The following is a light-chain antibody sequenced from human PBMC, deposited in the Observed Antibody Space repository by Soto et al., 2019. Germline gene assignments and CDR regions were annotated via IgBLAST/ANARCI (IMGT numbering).Light chain of an antibody. V-gene: IGKV1-39*01. Sequence: IQVTQSPSSLSASVGDRVTITCRASQAIRTDLGWYQQKPGKAPNLLIYAASSLQSGVPSRFSGSGSGTDFTLTNSSLQPEDFATYYCQQSYSTPPAFGGGTKVDI. CDR2: AAS. J-gene: IGKJ4*01. CDR3: QQSYSTPPA. CDR1: QAIRTD.